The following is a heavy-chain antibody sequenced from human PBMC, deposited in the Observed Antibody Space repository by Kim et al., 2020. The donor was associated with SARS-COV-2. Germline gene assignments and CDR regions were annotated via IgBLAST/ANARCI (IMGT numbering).Heavy chain of an antibody. CDR1: GGTFSSYA. V-gene: IGHV1-69*13. CDR3: ARVVLRFLEWLLWGADFDY. CDR2: IIPIFGTA. J-gene: IGHJ4*02. D-gene: IGHD3-3*01. Sequence: SVKVSCKASGGTFSSYAISWVRQAPGQGLEWMGGIIPIFGTANYAQKFQGRVTITADESTSTAYMELSSLRSEDTAVYYCARVVLRFLEWLLWGADFDYWGQGTLVTVSS.